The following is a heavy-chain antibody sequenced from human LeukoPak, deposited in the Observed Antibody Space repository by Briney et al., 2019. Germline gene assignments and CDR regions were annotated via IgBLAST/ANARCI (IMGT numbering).Heavy chain of an antibody. Sequence: TSETLSLTCTVSGGSISSYYWSWIRQPAGKGLEWIGRIYTSGSTNYNPSLKSRVTISVDTSKNQFSLKLSSVTAADTAVYYCARRSRGNIAANSYYFDYWGQGTLVTVSS. J-gene: IGHJ4*02. CDR1: GGSISSYY. V-gene: IGHV4-4*07. D-gene: IGHD6-13*01. CDR2: IYTSGST. CDR3: ARRSRGNIAANSYYFDY.